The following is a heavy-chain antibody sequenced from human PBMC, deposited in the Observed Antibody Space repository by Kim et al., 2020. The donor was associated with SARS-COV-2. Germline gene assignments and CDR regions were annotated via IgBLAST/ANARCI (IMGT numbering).Heavy chain of an antibody. CDR1: GFTFSSYS. D-gene: IGHD3-10*01. Sequence: GGSLRLSCAASGFTFSSYSMNWVRQAPGKGLEWVSSISSSSSYIYYADSVKGRFTISRDNAKNSLYLQMNSLRAEDTAVYYCAGDAVVRGRYYYYGMDVWGQGTTGTVSS. V-gene: IGHV3-21*01. J-gene: IGHJ6*02. CDR3: AGDAVVRGRYYYYGMDV. CDR2: ISSSSSYI.